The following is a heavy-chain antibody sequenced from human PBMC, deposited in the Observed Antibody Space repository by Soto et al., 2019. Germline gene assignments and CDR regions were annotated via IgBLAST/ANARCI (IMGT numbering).Heavy chain of an antibody. V-gene: IGHV1-2*04. Sequence: ASVKVSCKASGYTFTGYYMHWVRQAPGQGLEWMGWINPNSGGTNYAQKFQGWVTMTRDASISTAYMELSRLRSDDTAVYYCAGCCSSTRCYNGNYYYYGMDVWGQGSTVTVS. D-gene: IGHD2-2*02. J-gene: IGHJ6*02. CDR1: GYTFTGYY. CDR2: INPNSGGT. CDR3: AGCCSSTRCYNGNYYYYGMDV.